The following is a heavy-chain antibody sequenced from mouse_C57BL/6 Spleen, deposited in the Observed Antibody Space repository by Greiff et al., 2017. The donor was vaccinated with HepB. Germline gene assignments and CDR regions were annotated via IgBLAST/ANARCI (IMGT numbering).Heavy chain of an antibody. CDR1: GYTFTSYW. D-gene: IGHD1-1*01. CDR3: ARSLLITTVEDYYAMDY. CDR2: IDPSDSET. Sequence: QVQLQQPGAELVRPGSSVKLSCKASGYTFTSYWMHWVKQRPIQGLEWIGNIDPSDSETHFNQKFKDKATLTVDKSSSTAYMQLSSLTSEDSAVYYCARSLLITTVEDYYAMDYWGQGTSVTVSS. J-gene: IGHJ4*01. V-gene: IGHV1-52*01.